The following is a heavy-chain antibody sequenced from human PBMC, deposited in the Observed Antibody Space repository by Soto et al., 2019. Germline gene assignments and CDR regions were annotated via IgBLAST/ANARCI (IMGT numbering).Heavy chain of an antibody. CDR2: ISGSGGST. J-gene: IGHJ3*02. V-gene: IGHV3-23*01. D-gene: IGHD3-16*01. CDR3: AEAPHYDYIWGSLIAFDI. CDR1: GFTFSSYA. Sequence: GGSLRLSCAASGFTFSSYAMSWVRQAPGKGLEWVSAISGSGGSTYYADSVKGRFTISRDNSKNTLYLQMNSLRAEDTAVYCCAEAPHYDYIWGSLIAFDIWGQGTMVTVSS.